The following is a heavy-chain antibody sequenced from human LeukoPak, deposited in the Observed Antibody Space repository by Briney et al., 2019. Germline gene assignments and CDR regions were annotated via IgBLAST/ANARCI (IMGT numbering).Heavy chain of an antibody. CDR2: IYYSGST. V-gene: IGHV4-31*03. CDR1: GGSISSGGYY. Sequence: SQTLSLTCTVSGGSISSGGYYWSWIRQHPGKGLEWIGYIYYSGSTYYNPSLKSRVTISVDTSKNQFSLKLSSVTAADTAVYYCARETPMVRGVRAFDIWGQGTMVTVSS. CDR3: ARETPMVRGVRAFDI. J-gene: IGHJ3*02. D-gene: IGHD3-10*01.